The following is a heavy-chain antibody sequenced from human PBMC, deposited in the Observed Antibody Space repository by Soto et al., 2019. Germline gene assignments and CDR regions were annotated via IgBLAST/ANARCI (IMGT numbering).Heavy chain of an antibody. CDR3: ARTLTPNPAEYFQH. CDR1: GYTLTRYY. D-gene: IGHD3-16*01. CDR2: INPSGAST. Sequence: ASVKVSCKASGYTLTRYYIHWVRQAPGQGLEWMGMINPSGASTSYAQKFQGRVTMTRDTSTSTVYMELSSLRSEDTAVYYCARTLTPNPAEYFQHWGRGTLVPVSS. J-gene: IGHJ1*01. V-gene: IGHV1-46*03.